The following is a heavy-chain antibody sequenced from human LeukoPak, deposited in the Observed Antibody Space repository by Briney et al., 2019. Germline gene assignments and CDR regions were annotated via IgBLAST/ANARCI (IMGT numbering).Heavy chain of an antibody. J-gene: IGHJ4*02. V-gene: IGHV3-23*01. D-gene: IGHD6-13*01. CDR3: ARLAGSGAAAYLDY. CDR1: GFTFSNYG. Sequence: PGGSLKLSCAASGFTFSNYGLSWVRQAPGKGLEWVSGITGSGGSTYYADSVKGRFTISRDNSKNTLYLQMNSLRAEDTAVYYCARLAGSGAAAYLDYWGQGTLVTVSS. CDR2: ITGSGGST.